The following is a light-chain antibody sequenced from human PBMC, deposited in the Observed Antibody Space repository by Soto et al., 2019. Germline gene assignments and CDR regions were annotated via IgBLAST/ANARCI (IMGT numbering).Light chain of an antibody. J-gene: IGKJ3*01. CDR1: QGINHY. V-gene: IGKV1-27*01. CDR2: ATS. CDR3: QKHNSAPLF. Sequence: DIQMTQSPSSLSASVGDRFTITCRASQGINHYLAWFQQKPGKVPKLLIYATSTLQSGVPSRFSGSGFGTDFTLTISSLQPEDVATYYCQKHNSAPLFFGPGTKVDI.